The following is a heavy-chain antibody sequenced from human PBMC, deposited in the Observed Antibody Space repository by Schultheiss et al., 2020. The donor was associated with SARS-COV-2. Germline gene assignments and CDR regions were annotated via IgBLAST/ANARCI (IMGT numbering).Heavy chain of an antibody. CDR1: GFTFSSYW. CDR2: INSDGTTT. D-gene: IGHD2-15*01. J-gene: IGHJ1*01. Sequence: GGSLRLSCAASGFTFSSYWMHWVRQAPGKGLVWVSRINSDGTTTDYADSVKGRFTIARDNAKNSLYLQMNSLRAEDTAVYYCARRPYCSGGSCYSEYFQHWGQGTLVTVSS. V-gene: IGHV3-74*01. CDR3: ARRPYCSGGSCYSEYFQH.